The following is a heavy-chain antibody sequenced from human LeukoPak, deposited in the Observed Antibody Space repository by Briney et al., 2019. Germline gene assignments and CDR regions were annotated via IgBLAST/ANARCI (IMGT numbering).Heavy chain of an antibody. CDR1: GHTFTDLG. V-gene: IGHV1-18*04. D-gene: IGHD1-26*01. CDR2: IVVYNGIT. Sequence: ASVKVSCKASGHTFTDLGINWVRPAPGQGLEWMGSIVVYNGITNYEQKMQDKVTMTTDTSTGTAYLELRSLRYDDTAVYYCATGQYSGCYYFDYWGQGTLLTVSS. CDR3: ATGQYSGCYYFDY. J-gene: IGHJ4*02.